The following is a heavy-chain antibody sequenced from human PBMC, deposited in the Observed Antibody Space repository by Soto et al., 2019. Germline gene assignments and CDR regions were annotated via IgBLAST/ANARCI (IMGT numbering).Heavy chain of an antibody. CDR3: ARAMVVTQNWFDP. CDR2: IYYSGST. D-gene: IGHD2-21*02. Sequence: SETLSLTCAVYGGSFSDYYWSWIRQPPGKGLEWIGYIYYSGSTYYNLSLKSRVTISVDTSKNQFSLKLSSVTAADTAVYYCARAMVVTQNWFDPWGQGTLVTVSS. J-gene: IGHJ5*02. CDR1: GGSFSDYY. V-gene: IGHV4-30-4*01.